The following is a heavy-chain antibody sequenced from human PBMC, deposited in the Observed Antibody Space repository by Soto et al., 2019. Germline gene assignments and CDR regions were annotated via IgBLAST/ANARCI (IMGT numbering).Heavy chain of an antibody. V-gene: IGHV4-34*01. Sequence: QVQLQQWGAGLLKPSETLSLICAVSGGSFSGNYWTWIRQPPGKGLEWIGEFSDSGSTNYNPSLKSRVTISEDMSKSQFSLKLSSVTAADTAVYYCARGNFYYGMDVWGQGTTVTVSS. J-gene: IGHJ6*02. CDR3: ARGNFYYGMDV. CDR2: FSDSGST. CDR1: GGSFSGNY.